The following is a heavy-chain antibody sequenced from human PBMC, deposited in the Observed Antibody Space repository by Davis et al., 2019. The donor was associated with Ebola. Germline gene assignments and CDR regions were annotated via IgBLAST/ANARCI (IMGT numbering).Heavy chain of an antibody. J-gene: IGHJ4*02. CDR1: GGSISSYY. D-gene: IGHD6-19*01. CDR2: IYYSGST. Sequence: PSETLSLTCTVSGGSISSYYWSWIRQPPGKGPEWIGYIYYSGSTNYNPSLKSRVTISVDTSKNQFSLKLSSVTAADTAVYYCASVDISGWGYWGQGTLVTVSS. CDR3: ASVDISGWGY. V-gene: IGHV4-59*01.